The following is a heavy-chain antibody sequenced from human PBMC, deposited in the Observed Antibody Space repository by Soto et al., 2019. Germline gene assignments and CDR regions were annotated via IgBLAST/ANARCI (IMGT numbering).Heavy chain of an antibody. CDR1: GFTFSSYW. CDR2: IKQDGSEK. Sequence: GGSLRLSCAASGFTFSSYWMSWVRQAPGKGLGWVANIKQDGSEKYYVDSVKGRFTISRDNAKNSLYLQMNSLRAEDTAVYYCARGDITMVRGVTHFDYWGQGTLVTVSS. J-gene: IGHJ4*02. V-gene: IGHV3-7*01. D-gene: IGHD3-10*01. CDR3: ARGDITMVRGVTHFDY.